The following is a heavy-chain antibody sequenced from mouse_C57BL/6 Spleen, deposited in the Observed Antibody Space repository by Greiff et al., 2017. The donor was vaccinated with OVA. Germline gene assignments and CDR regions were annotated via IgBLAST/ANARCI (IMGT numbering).Heavy chain of an antibody. V-gene: IGHV1-69*01. Sequence: QVQLKQPGAELVMPGASVKLSCKASGYTFTSYWMHWVKQRPGQGLEWIGEIDPSDSYTNYNQKFKGKSTLTVDKSSSTAYMQLSSLTSEDSAVYYCARSLRPYAMDYWGQGTSVTVSS. CDR1: GYTFTSYW. CDR3: ARSLRPYAMDY. CDR2: IDPSDSYT. D-gene: IGHD1-2*01. J-gene: IGHJ4*01.